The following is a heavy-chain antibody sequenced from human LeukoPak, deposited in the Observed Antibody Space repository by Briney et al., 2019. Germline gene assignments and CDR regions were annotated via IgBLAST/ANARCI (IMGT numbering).Heavy chain of an antibody. Sequence: ASVKVSCKVSGYTLTELSMHWVRQAPGKGLEWMGIINPSGGSTSYAQKFQGRVTMTRDMSTSTVYMELSSLRSEDTAVYYCAREQGRSTMVRGLPGDWGQGTLVTVSS. CDR1: GYTLTELS. J-gene: IGHJ4*02. D-gene: IGHD3-10*01. V-gene: IGHV1-46*01. CDR3: AREQGRSTMVRGLPGD. CDR2: INPSGGST.